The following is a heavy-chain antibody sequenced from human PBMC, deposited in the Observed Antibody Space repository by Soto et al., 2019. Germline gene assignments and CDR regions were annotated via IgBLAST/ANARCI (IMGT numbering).Heavy chain of an antibody. CDR3: ARQGGGVTATDY. CDR1: GGSISSSSYY. Sequence: SETLSLTCTVSGGSISSSSYYWGWIRQPPGKGLEWIGSIYYSGSTYYNPSLKSRVTISVDTSKNQFSLKLSSVTAADTAVYYCARQGGGVTATDYSGPGTLGTVSS. J-gene: IGHJ4*02. V-gene: IGHV4-39*01. CDR2: IYYSGST. D-gene: IGHD5-18*01.